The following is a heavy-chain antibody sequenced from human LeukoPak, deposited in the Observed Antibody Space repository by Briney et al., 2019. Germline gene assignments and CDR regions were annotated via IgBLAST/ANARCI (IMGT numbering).Heavy chain of an antibody. V-gene: IGHV3-23*01. J-gene: IGHJ4*02. CDR2: ISGSGGST. D-gene: IGHD3-22*01. CDR3: AKDSAFYDSSGYDY. CDR1: GFTFSSYA. Sequence: GGSLRLSCAASGFTFSSYAMSWVRQAPGKGLEWVSAISGSGGSTYHADSVKGRFTIYRDNSKNTLYLQMNSLRAEDTAVYYCAKDSAFYDSSGYDYWGQGTLVTVSS.